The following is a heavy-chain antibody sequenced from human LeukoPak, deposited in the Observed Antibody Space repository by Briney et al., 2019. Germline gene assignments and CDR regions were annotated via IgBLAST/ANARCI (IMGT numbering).Heavy chain of an antibody. Sequence: ASVKVSCKASGYTFTGYYMHWVRQAPGQGLEWMGWINPNSGGTNYAQKFQGRVTITEDTSTDTAYMELSSLRSEDTAVYYCATLAGWWGYYFDYWGQGTLVTVSS. V-gene: IGHV1-2*02. J-gene: IGHJ4*02. CDR1: GYTFTGYY. D-gene: IGHD2-8*02. CDR3: ATLAGWWGYYFDY. CDR2: INPNSGGT.